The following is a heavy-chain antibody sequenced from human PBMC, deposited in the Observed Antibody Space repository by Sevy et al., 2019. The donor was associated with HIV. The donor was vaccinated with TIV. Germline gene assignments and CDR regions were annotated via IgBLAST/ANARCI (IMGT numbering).Heavy chain of an antibody. J-gene: IGHJ5*02. CDR2: IYYTGST. Sequence: SETLSLTCTVFGGSISAYYWSWIRQPPGKGLEYIGYIYYTGSTNYNPSLKSRVTISVDTSKNQFSLRLTSVTAADTARYYCARAPPVRSGDDSLNWFDPWGQGTLVTVSS. D-gene: IGHD5-12*01. CDR3: ARAPPVRSGDDSLNWFDP. V-gene: IGHV4-59*01. CDR1: GGSISAYY.